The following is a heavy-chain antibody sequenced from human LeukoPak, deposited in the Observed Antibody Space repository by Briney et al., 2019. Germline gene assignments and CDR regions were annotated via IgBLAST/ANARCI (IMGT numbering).Heavy chain of an antibody. CDR3: ARGKGVVRGRGWYDYYYMDV. J-gene: IGHJ6*03. CDR1: GGSISSSSYY. CDR2: IYYSGST. V-gene: IGHV4-39*07. D-gene: IGHD6-19*01. Sequence: SETLSLTCTVSGGSISSSSYYWGWIRQPPGKGLEWIGSIYYSGSTYYNPSLKSRVTISVDTSKNQFSLKLSSVTAADTAVYYCARGKGVVRGRGWYDYYYMDVWGKGTTVTVSS.